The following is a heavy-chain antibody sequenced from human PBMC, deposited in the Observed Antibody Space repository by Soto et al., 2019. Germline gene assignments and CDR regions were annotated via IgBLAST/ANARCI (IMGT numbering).Heavy chain of an antibody. CDR2: INPSTGSA. J-gene: IGHJ6*02. CDR1: GGTFSSYA. CDR3: ARDPNLSLTFHYYGMDV. V-gene: IGHV1-69*10. Sequence: VKVSCKASGGTFSSYAISWVRQATGQGLEWMGGINPSTGSASYARMFQGRVAMTRDTSTSTVYMEVSSLRSEDTAVYYCARDPNLSLTFHYYGMDVWGQGTTVTVSS.